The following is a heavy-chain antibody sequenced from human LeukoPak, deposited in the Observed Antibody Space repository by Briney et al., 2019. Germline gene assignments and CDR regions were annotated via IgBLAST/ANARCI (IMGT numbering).Heavy chain of an antibody. D-gene: IGHD3-3*01. CDR1: GFIFNDFW. J-gene: IGHJ4*02. V-gene: IGHV3-7*04. CDR3: ARDLMRFLEWVN. CDR2: IRQDGGAK. Sequence: GGSLRLSCTASGFIFNDFWMSWVRQAPGEGLEWVANIRQDGGAKNYIDSVKGRFTISRDNAKNSLYLQMNSLRAEDTAVYYCARDLMRFLEWVNWGQGTLVTVSS.